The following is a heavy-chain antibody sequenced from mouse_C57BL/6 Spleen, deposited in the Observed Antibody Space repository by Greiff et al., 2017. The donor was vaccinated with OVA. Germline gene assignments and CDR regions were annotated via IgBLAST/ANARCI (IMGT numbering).Heavy chain of an antibody. D-gene: IGHD2-10*02. CDR3: ARSRGSYGNYYPFDY. CDR2: INPNYGTT. J-gene: IGHJ2*01. CDR1: GYSFTDYN. V-gene: IGHV1-39*01. Sequence: VQLQQSGPELVKPGASVKISCKASGYSFTDYNMNWVKQSNGKSLEWIGVINPNYGTTSYNQKFTGKATLTVDQSSSPAYMPANSLATEDSAVYYCARSRGSYGNYYPFDYWGQGTTLTVSS.